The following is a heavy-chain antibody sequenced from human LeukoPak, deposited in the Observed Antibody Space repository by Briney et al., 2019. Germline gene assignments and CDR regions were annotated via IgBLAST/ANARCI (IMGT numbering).Heavy chain of an antibody. J-gene: IGHJ4*02. D-gene: IGHD6-25*01. CDR2: IYYSGSA. V-gene: IGHV4-59*01. Sequence: SETLSLTRTVSGGSISSYYWSWIRQPPGKGLEWIGNIYYSGSANHNPSLKSRVTISRDTSKNQFSLKLTSVTTADTAVYYCARAGGVKTAALDLDYWGQGTLVTVSS. CDR3: ARAGGVKTAALDLDY. CDR1: GGSISSYY.